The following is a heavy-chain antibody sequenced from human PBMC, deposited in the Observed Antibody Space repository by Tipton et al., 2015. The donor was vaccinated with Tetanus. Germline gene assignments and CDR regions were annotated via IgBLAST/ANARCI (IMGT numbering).Heavy chain of an antibody. CDR1: GFTFSSDW. Sequence: LRLSCAASGFTFSSDWMNWIRQPPGKGLEWIGSIYVSGTTYYFPSLKSRVTISIDTSMNQLSLKLSSVTAADTAVYYCARRGGDFLTGYYDSWGQGTPVIVSS. D-gene: IGHD3-9*01. V-gene: IGHV4-39*01. J-gene: IGHJ4*02. CDR3: ARRGGDFLTGYYDS. CDR2: IYVSGTT.